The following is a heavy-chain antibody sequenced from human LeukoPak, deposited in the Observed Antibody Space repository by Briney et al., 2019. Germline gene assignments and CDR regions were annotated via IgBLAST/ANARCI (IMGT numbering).Heavy chain of an antibody. CDR2: IYSGGSA. Sequence: GGSLRLSCAASGFTVSNNYMSWVRQAPGKGLEWVSVIYSGGSAYYADSVKGRFSISRDKSKNTLCLQMNSLRAEDTAVYYCAIRKSGNAIDYWGQGTLVTVSS. CDR1: GFTVSNNY. D-gene: IGHD5-12*01. V-gene: IGHV3-66*01. J-gene: IGHJ4*02. CDR3: AIRKSGNAIDY.